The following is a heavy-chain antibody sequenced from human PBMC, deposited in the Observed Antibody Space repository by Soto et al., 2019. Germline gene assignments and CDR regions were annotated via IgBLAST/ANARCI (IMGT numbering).Heavy chain of an antibody. CDR2: IYPGDSDT. D-gene: IGHD5-18*01. V-gene: IGHV5-51*01. CDR1: GYSFTSYW. Sequence: GESLKISCKGSGYSFTSYWIGWVRQMPGKGLEWMGIIYPGDSDTSYSPSFQAQVTISADKSISTAYLPWSSLKAPDTAMYYCARGGYSYGFSDYFYGMDVWGRRSTVAVAS. J-gene: IGHJ6*02. CDR3: ARGGYSYGFSDYFYGMDV.